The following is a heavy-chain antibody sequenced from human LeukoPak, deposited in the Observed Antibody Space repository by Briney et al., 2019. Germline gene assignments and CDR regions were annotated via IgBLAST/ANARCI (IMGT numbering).Heavy chain of an antibody. D-gene: IGHD6-19*01. V-gene: IGHV5-51*01. CDR3: ARLQGSSENWFDP. Sequence: GESLKISCKGSGYSFTSYWIGWVRQMPGKGLEWMGIIYPGDSDTRYSPSFQGQVTISADKSISTAYPQWSSLKASDTAMYYCARLQGSSENWFDPWGQGTLVTVSS. CDR1: GYSFTSYW. CDR2: IYPGDSDT. J-gene: IGHJ5*02.